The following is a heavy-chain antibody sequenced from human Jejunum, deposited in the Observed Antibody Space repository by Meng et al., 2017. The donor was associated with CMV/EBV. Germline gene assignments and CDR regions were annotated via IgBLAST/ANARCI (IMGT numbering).Heavy chain of an antibody. D-gene: IGHD1-26*01. Sequence: QGQLVQSGAEVKKPGASLKVSCKASGYTFFSYDITWVRQAPGQGLEWMGWISTYNGKTNFAQKLLGRVTMTTDTSTNTAYMELRSLRSDDTAIYYCARGIVGTTIDLWGRGTLVTVSS. J-gene: IGHJ5*02. CDR2: ISTYNGKT. CDR1: GYTFFSYD. CDR3: ARGIVGTTIDL. V-gene: IGHV1-18*01.